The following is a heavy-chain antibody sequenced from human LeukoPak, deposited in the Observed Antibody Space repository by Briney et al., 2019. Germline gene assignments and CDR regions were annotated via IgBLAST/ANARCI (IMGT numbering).Heavy chain of an antibody. D-gene: IGHD3-22*01. CDR3: ARAPRGESDAASGFYGVDV. Sequence: SETLSLTCAVYGGSFSGYYWSWIRQPPGKGLGWIGEINHSGSTNYNPSLKSRVTISVDTSKNQFSLKLDSVTAADTAVYYCARAPRGESDAASGFYGVDVWGQGTTVTVSS. J-gene: IGHJ6*02. CDR1: GGSFSGYY. V-gene: IGHV4-34*01. CDR2: INHSGST.